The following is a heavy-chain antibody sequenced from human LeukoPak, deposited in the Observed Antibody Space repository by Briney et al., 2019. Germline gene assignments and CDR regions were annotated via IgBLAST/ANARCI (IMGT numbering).Heavy chain of an antibody. Sequence: GESLKISCKGSGYSFTSYWIGWVRQMPGKGVELMGIIYHGDSDTRYSPSFQGQVTISADKSISTAYLQWSSLKASDTALYYCARVYDFWSGYLKNWGKGTLVTVSS. J-gene: IGHJ4*02. CDR3: ARVYDFWSGYLKN. CDR2: IYHGDSDT. V-gene: IGHV5-51*01. CDR1: GYSFTSYW. D-gene: IGHD3-3*01.